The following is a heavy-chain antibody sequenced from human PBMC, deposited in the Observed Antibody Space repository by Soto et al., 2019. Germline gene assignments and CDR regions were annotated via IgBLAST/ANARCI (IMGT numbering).Heavy chain of an antibody. J-gene: IGHJ4*02. D-gene: IGHD6-19*01. CDR2: IYYSGST. CDR3: ARHAVHSSGFIDY. Sequence: SETLSLTCPVSGGSISSSSYYWGWIRQPPGKGLEWIGSIYYSGSTYYNPSLKSRVTISVDTSKNQFSLRLSSVTAADTAVYYCARHAVHSSGFIDYWGQGTLVTVSS. CDR1: GGSISSSSYY. V-gene: IGHV4-39*01.